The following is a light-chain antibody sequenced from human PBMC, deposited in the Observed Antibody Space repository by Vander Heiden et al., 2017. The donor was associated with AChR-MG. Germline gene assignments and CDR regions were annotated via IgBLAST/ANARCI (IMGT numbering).Light chain of an antibody. V-gene: IGLV1-40*01. CDR3: QSYDNSLSGYV. J-gene: IGLJ1*01. Sequence: QSVLTPSPSVSGAPGQRVTISCTGSLSNSGAGYDVHGYQQLPGTAPKLLIYGNSNRPSGVPDRFSGSKSGTSASLAITGLQAEDEADYYCQSYDNSLSGYVFGTGTKVTVL. CDR2: GNS. CDR1: LSNSGAGYD.